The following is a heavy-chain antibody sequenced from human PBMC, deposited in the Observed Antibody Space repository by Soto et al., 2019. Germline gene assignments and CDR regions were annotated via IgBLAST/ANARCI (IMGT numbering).Heavy chain of an antibody. CDR3: FAGLSSSWTGGYNWFDP. V-gene: IGHV3-33*01. CDR1: GFTFSSYG. D-gene: IGHD6-13*01. CDR2: IWYDGSNK. J-gene: IGHJ5*02. Sequence: GGSLRLSCAASGFTFSSYGMHWVRQAPGKGLEWVAVIWYDGSNKYYADSVKGRFTIPRDNSKNTLYLQMNSLRAEDTAVYYCFAGLSSSWTGGYNWFDPWGQGTLVTGSS.